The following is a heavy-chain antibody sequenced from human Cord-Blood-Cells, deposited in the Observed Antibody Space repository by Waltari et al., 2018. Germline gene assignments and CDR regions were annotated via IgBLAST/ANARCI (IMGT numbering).Heavy chain of an antibody. CDR1: GFTSRTDW. CDR2: MKSKTDGGTT. V-gene: IGHV3-15*01. Sequence: EVQLVAYGGGSVEPGGCPGLRCASSGFTSRTDWMNWVRQAPGKGLEWVGRMKSKTDGGTTDYAAPVKGRFTISRDDSKNTLYLQMNSLKTEDTAVYYCTTDRLLWFRELFFDYWGQGTLVTVSS. CDR3: TTDRLLWFRELFFDY. J-gene: IGHJ4*02. D-gene: IGHD3-10*01.